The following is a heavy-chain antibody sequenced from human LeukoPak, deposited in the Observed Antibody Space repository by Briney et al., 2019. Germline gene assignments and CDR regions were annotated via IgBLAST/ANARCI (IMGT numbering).Heavy chain of an antibody. V-gene: IGHV3-30*02. CDR2: IRYDGSNK. CDR3: ASSPTLLWNYYYYMDV. D-gene: IGHD3-10*01. Sequence: GGSLRLSCAASGFTFSSYGMHWVRQAPGKGLEWVAFIRYDGSNKYYADSVKGRFTISRDNSKNTLYLQMNSLRAEDTAVYYCASSPTLLWNYYYYMDVWGKGTTVTVSS. CDR1: GFTFSSYG. J-gene: IGHJ6*03.